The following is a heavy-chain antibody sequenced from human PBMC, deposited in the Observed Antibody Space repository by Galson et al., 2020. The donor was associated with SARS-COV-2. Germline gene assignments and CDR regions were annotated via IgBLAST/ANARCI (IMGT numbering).Heavy chain of an antibody. CDR2: IHHSGST. J-gene: IGHJ5*02. V-gene: IGHV4-38-2*02. CDR3: ARDEGYSSGYGTPES. Sequence: SETLSLTCAVSSYSISSAYFWGCIRQSPGKGLEWIGSIHHSGSTYYNPSLKSRVTISIDTSKNQFSLLLTSVTAAGTAVYYCARDEGYSSGYGTPESWGQGTLVTVSS. D-gene: IGHD3-22*01. CDR1: SYSISSAYF.